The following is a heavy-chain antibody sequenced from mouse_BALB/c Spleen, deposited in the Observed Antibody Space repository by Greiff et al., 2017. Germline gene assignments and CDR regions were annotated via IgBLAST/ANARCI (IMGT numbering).Heavy chain of an antibody. V-gene: IGHV1-7*01. CDR3: ARSHITTVVGMDY. J-gene: IGHJ4*01. CDR1: GYTFTSYW. CDR2: INPSTGYT. D-gene: IGHD1-1*01. Sequence: VQLQESGAELAKPGASVKMSCKASGYTFTSYWMHWVKQRPGQGLEWIGYINPSTGYTEYNQKFKDKATLTADKSSSTAYMQQSSLTSEDSAVYYCARSHITTVVGMDYWGQGTSVTVSS.